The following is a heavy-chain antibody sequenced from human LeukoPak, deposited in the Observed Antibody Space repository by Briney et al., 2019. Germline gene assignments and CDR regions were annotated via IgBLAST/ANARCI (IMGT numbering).Heavy chain of an antibody. Sequence: SETLSLTCTVSGASIRTYFWGWSRQPAGKGLEWIGRVHSNGDTYYNPSLESRVTVSMDTSKNQFALNLTSLTAADTAVYYCARDIGLAHWGQGTLVTVSS. CDR2: VHSNGDT. V-gene: IGHV4-4*07. J-gene: IGHJ4*02. CDR1: GASIRTYF. D-gene: IGHD3-16*02. CDR3: ARDIGLAH.